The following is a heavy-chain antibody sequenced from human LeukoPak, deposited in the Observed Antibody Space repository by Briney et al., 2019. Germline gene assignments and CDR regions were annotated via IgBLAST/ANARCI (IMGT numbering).Heavy chain of an antibody. D-gene: IGHD3-22*01. CDR1: GGSISSGSYY. J-gene: IGHJ3*02. Sequence: SQTLSLTCTVSGGSISSGSYYWSWIRQPAGKGLEWIGYIYYSGSTNYNPSLKSRVTISVDTSKNQFSLKLSSVTAADTAVYYCARDQMATIYDSSGYSSARVPDAFDIWGQGTMVTVSS. CDR2: IYYSGST. V-gene: IGHV4-61*09. CDR3: ARDQMATIYDSSGYSSARVPDAFDI.